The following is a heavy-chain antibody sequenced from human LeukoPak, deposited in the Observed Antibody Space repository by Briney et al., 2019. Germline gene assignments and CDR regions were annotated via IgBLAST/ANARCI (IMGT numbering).Heavy chain of an antibody. CDR2: ISGSGDNT. CDR1: GFTFSNYA. CDR3: AKANSGYYDILTGPMDY. J-gene: IGHJ4*02. Sequence: GGSLRLSCAASGFTFSNYAMSWVRQAPGKGLEWVSAISGSGDNTYYADSVKGRFTISRDNSKNTLYLQMNSLRAEDTAVYYCAKANSGYYDILTGPMDYWGQGTLVTVSS. V-gene: IGHV3-23*01. D-gene: IGHD3-9*01.